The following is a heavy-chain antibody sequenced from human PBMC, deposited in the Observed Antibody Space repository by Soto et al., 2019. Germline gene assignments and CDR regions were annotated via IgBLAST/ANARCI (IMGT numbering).Heavy chain of an antibody. CDR1: GGSISSGGYY. D-gene: IGHD2-2*01. Sequence: SETLSLTCTVSGGSISSGGYYWSWIRQHPGKGLEWIGYIYYSGSTYYNPSLKSRVTISVDTSKNQFSLKLSSVTAADTAVYYCARRLPAAAYNWFDPWGQGTLVTVSS. CDR3: ARRLPAAAYNWFDP. CDR2: IYYSGST. V-gene: IGHV4-31*03. J-gene: IGHJ5*02.